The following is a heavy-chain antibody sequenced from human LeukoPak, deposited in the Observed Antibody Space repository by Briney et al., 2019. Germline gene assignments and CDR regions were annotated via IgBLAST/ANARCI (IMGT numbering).Heavy chain of an antibody. CDR2: ISGSDST. CDR1: GFTFSSYA. CDR3: AKGVRFLDWWILDY. Sequence: GSLRLSCAASGFTFSSYAMSWVRHAPGKGLEWVSAISGSDSTYYADSVKGRFTISRDNSKNTLYLQMNSLRAEDTAIYYCAKGVRFLDWWILDYWGQGSLVTVSS. J-gene: IGHJ4*02. V-gene: IGHV3-23*01. D-gene: IGHD3-9*01.